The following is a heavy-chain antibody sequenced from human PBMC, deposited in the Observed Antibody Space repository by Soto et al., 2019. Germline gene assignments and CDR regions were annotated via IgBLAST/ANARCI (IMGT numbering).Heavy chain of an antibody. Sequence: SETLSLTCGVSGGSISSINWWTWVRQTPGKGLEWIGEIYYSGNTNYNPSLTSRVTMSIDKSKNQFFLNLTSVTAADTAVYYCARSSGVSATNWFDAWGQGTLVTVSS. CDR3: ARSSGVSATNWFDA. D-gene: IGHD3-10*01. V-gene: IGHV4-4*02. CDR1: GGSISSINW. CDR2: IYYSGNT. J-gene: IGHJ5*02.